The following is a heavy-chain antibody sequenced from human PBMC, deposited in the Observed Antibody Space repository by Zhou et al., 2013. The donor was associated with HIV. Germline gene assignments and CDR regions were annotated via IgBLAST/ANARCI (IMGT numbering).Heavy chain of an antibody. CDR3: ARGLGPSDYYEP. V-gene: IGHV1-46*01. CDR1: GYTFTTYH. CDR2: INPSGGNT. D-gene: IGHD3-22*01. J-gene: IGHJ5*02. Sequence: QVQLVQSGAEVKKPGASVKVSCKASGYTFTTYHMHWVRQAPGQGLEWMGIINPSGGNTKCAQKFQGRFTMTRDTSTSTVYMELSSLRSEDTAVYYCARGLGPSDYYEPWGQGTPITVSS.